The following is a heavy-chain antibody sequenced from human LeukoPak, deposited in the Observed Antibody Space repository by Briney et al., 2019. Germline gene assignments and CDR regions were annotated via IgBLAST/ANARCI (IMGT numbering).Heavy chain of an antibody. CDR1: GFTFSSYG. D-gene: IGHD3-22*01. J-gene: IGHJ5*02. CDR3: ARDPEYYYDSSGYYNWFDP. CDR2: ISYDGSNK. V-gene: IGHV3-30*03. Sequence: PGRSLRLSCAASGFTFSSYGMHWVRQAPGKGLEWVAIISYDGSNKNYADSVKGRFTISRDNSKNTLYLQMNSLRAEDTAVYYCARDPEYYYDSSGYYNWFDPWGQGTLVTVSS.